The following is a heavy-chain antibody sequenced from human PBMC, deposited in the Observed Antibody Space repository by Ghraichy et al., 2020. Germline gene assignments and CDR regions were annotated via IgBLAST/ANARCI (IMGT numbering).Heavy chain of an antibody. Sequence: GGSLRLSCAASGFTFSSYAMSWARQAPGKGLEWVSAISGSGGSTDYADSVRGRFTISRDNSKNTLYLQMNSLRAEDTAVYYCAKDRGYTYGVFDYWGQGTLVTVSS. CDR2: ISGSGGST. J-gene: IGHJ4*02. D-gene: IGHD5-18*01. CDR3: AKDRGYTYGVFDY. CDR1: GFTFSSYA. V-gene: IGHV3-23*01.